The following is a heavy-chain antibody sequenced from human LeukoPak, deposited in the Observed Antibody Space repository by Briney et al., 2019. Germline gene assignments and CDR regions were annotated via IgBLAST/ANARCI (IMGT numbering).Heavy chain of an antibody. D-gene: IGHD3-10*01. J-gene: IGHJ6*03. CDR1: GYTFTSYY. CDR3: ARVGGSGSYRSYYYYMDV. CDR2: INPSGGST. Sequence: ASVKVSCKASGYTFTSYYMHWVRQAPGQGLDGMGIINPSGGSTSYAQKFQGRVTMTRDTSTSTVYMELSSLRSEDTAVYYCARVGGSGSYRSYYYYMDVWGKGTTVTVSS. V-gene: IGHV1-46*01.